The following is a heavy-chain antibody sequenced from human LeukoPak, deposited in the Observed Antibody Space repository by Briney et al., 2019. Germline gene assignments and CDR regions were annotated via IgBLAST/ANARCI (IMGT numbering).Heavy chain of an antibody. J-gene: IGHJ4*02. CDR2: ISGSGGST. D-gene: IGHD6-13*01. CDR3: ARGTPYSSSWLTFDY. CDR1: GFTFSSYA. Sequence: RAGGSLRLSCAASGFTFSSYAMSWVRQAPGKGLEWVSAISGSGGSTYYADSVKGRFTISRDNAKNSLYLQMNSLRAEDTAVYYCARGTPYSSSWLTFDYWGQGSLVTVSS. V-gene: IGHV3-23*01.